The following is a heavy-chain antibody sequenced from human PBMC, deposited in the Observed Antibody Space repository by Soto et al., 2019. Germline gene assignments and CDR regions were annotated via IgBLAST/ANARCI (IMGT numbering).Heavy chain of an antibody. Sequence: PSVKVSCKASGYTFTSYGISWVRQAPGQGLEWMGWISAYNGNTNYAQKLQGRVTMSTDTSTSTAYMELRSLRSDDTAVYYCARDDLYSSGWYSYYYYGMDVWGQGTTVTVSS. J-gene: IGHJ6*02. CDR1: GYTFTSYG. CDR3: ARDDLYSSGWYSYYYYGMDV. CDR2: ISAYNGNT. V-gene: IGHV1-18*04. D-gene: IGHD6-19*01.